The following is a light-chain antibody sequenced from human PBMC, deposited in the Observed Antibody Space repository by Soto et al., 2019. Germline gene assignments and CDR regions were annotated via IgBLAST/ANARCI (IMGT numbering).Light chain of an antibody. CDR1: QSVSSN. V-gene: IGKV3-15*01. J-gene: IGKJ1*01. CDR2: GAS. Sequence: EIVMTQSPATLSVSPGERATLSCRASQSVSSNLAWYQQKPGQAPRLLIYGASTRATGIPARFSGSGSGTEFILTISSLQSEDFAVYYCQQYNNWPRTFGQGTKVE. CDR3: QQYNNWPRT.